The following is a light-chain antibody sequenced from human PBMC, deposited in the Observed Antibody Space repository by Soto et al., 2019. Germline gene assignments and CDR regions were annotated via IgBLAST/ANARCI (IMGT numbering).Light chain of an antibody. V-gene: IGLV2-14*01. Sequence: QSALTQPASVSGSLGQSITISCTGTSSDVGAYNYVSWYQQHPGTAPKLLICGVSDRPSGVSNRFSGSKSGNTASLTISGLQAEDEATYYCSSYTSSTFYVSGTGTKLTVL. J-gene: IGLJ1*01. CDR3: SSYTSSTFYV. CDR1: SSDVGAYNY. CDR2: GVS.